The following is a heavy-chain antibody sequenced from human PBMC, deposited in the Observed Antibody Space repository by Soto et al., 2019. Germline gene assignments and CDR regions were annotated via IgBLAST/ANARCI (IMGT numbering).Heavy chain of an antibody. D-gene: IGHD3-22*01. CDR3: AAGRYYYDSSGYYQDGMDV. Sequence: ASVKVSCKASGYTFTSYAMHWVRQAPGQRLEWIGWINVGNGNTKYAQKFQGRVTITRDMSTSTAYMELSSLRSEDTAVYYCAAGRYYYDSSGYYQDGMDVWGQGTTVTVSS. CDR1: GYTFTSYA. J-gene: IGHJ6*02. CDR2: INVGNGNT. V-gene: IGHV1-3*01.